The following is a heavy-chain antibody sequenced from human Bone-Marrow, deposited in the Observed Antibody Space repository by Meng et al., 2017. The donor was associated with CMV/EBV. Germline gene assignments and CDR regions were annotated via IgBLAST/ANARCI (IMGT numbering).Heavy chain of an antibody. CDR2: IYYSGST. Sequence: SETLSLTCTVSGGSISSYYWSWIRQPPGKGLEWIGYIYYSGSTNYNPSLKSRVTISVDTSKNQFSLKLSSVTAADTAVYYCARDRLSPYDFWSGPPSSGYYYGMDVWGQGTTVTVSS. CDR3: ARDRLSPYDFWSGPPSSGYYYGMDV. CDR1: GGSISSYY. J-gene: IGHJ6*02. D-gene: IGHD3-3*01. V-gene: IGHV4-59*01.